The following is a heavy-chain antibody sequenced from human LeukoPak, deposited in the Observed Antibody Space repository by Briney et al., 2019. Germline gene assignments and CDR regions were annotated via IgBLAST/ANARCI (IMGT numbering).Heavy chain of an antibody. CDR2: IIPIFGTA. CDR1: GGTFSSYA. J-gene: IGHJ4*02. CDR3: ARLSPDTAMVSDY. D-gene: IGHD5-18*01. Sequence: SVKVSCKASGGTFSSYAISWVRQAPGQGLEWMGRIIPIFGTANYAQKFQGRVTITTDESTSTAYMELSSLRSEDTAVYYCARLSPDTAMVSDYWGQGTLVTVSS. V-gene: IGHV1-69*05.